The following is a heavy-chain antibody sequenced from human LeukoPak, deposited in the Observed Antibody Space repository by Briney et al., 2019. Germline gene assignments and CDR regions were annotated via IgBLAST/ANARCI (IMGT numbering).Heavy chain of an antibody. J-gene: IGHJ4*02. CDR3: ASLYLGYFDY. Sequence: GGSLRLSCAASGFTVSSNYMGWVRQAPGKGLEWVSVIYSGGSTYYADSVKGRFTISRHNSKNTLYLQMNSLRAEDTAVYYCASLYLGYFDYWGQGTLVTVSS. CDR2: IYSGGST. D-gene: IGHD2-2*02. CDR1: GFTVSSNY. V-gene: IGHV3-53*04.